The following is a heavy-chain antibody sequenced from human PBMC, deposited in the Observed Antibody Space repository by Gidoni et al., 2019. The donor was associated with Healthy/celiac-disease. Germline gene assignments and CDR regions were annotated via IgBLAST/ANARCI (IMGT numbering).Heavy chain of an antibody. D-gene: IGHD2-2*02. CDR1: GFTFDDYA. CDR2: ISWNSGSI. Sequence: ASGFTFDDYAMHWVRQAPGKGLEWVSGISWNSGSIGYADSVKGRFTISRDNAKNYLYLQMSSRRAEETALYYCAKDSTSCYSSGCDDYYYYGMDVWGQGTTVTVSS. J-gene: IGHJ6*02. V-gene: IGHV3-9*01. CDR3: AKDSTSCYSSGCDDYYYYGMDV.